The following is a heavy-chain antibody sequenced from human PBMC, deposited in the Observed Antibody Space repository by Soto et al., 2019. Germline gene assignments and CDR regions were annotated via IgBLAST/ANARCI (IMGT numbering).Heavy chain of an antibody. J-gene: IGHJ6*02. D-gene: IGHD5-12*01. V-gene: IGHV3-30-3*01. Sequence: GGSLRLSCAASGFTFSSYVIHWVRQAPGKGLEWVAVISYDGSNKYYADSVKGRFTISKDNSKNTLYLQMNSLRAEDTAVYYCARDRDGYNYYYVMDVWGQGTTVTVSS. CDR1: GFTFSSYV. CDR3: ARDRDGYNYYYVMDV. CDR2: ISYDGSNK.